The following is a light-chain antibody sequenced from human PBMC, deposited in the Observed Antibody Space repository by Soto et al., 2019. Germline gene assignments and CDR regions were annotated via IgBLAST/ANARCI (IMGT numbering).Light chain of an antibody. Sequence: PGERATLSCRASQSVSSSYLAWYQQKPGQAPRLLIYGASSRATGIPDRFSGSGSGTDFTLTISSLQPDDFATYYCQRYNTFSGTFGPGTKVDIK. V-gene: IGKV3-20*01. CDR2: GAS. J-gene: IGKJ1*01. CDR1: QSVSSSY. CDR3: QRYNTFSGT.